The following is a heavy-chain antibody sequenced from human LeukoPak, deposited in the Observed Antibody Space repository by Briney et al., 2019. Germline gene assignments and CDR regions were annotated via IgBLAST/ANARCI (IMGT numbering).Heavy chain of an antibody. Sequence: ASVKVSCKASGYTFTSYGISWVRQAPGQGRAWMGWISAYNGNTNYAQKLQGRVTMTTDTSTSTAYMELRSLRSDDTAVYYCARDRNDILTGYYFPPGDFDYWGQGTLVTVSS. CDR2: ISAYNGNT. D-gene: IGHD3-9*01. V-gene: IGHV1-18*01. CDR3: ARDRNDILTGYYFPPGDFDY. CDR1: GYTFTSYG. J-gene: IGHJ4*02.